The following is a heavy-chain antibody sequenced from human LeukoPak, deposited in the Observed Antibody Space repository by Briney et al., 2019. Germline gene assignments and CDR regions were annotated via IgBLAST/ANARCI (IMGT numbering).Heavy chain of an antibody. CDR3: ARRFGDDAFDI. Sequence: GGSLRLSCAASGFTFSGYGMHWVRQAPGKGLEWVAVIWYDGSNKYYTDSVKGRFTISRDNSKNTLNLQMNSLRAEDTAVYYCARRFGDDAFDIWGQGTVVTVSS. CDR1: GFTFSGYG. V-gene: IGHV3-33*01. J-gene: IGHJ3*02. D-gene: IGHD3-10*01. CDR2: IWYDGSNK.